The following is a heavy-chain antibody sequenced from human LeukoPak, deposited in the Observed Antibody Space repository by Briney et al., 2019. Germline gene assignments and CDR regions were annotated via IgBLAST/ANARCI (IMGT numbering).Heavy chain of an antibody. CDR3: ARDRDYYDSSGYLYTLDY. CDR1: GGSISSYY. V-gene: IGHV4-4*07. Sequence: SEALPLTCTVSGGSISSYYWSWIRQPAGKGLEWIGRIYTSGSTNYNPSLKSRVTMSVDTSKNQFSLKLSSVTAADTAVYYCARDRDYYDSSGYLYTLDYWGQGTLVTVSS. CDR2: IYTSGST. J-gene: IGHJ4*02. D-gene: IGHD3-22*01.